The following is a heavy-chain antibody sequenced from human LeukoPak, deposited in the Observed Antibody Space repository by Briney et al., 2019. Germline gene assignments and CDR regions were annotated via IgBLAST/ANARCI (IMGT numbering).Heavy chain of an antibody. CDR1: GGSFSGFY. CDR3: ARGSGGGY. V-gene: IGHV4-34*01. D-gene: IGHD2-15*01. J-gene: IGHJ4*02. CDR2: INHSGST. Sequence: SETLSLTCAVYGGSFSGFYWSWIRQPPGKGLEWIGEINHSGSTNYNPSLKSRVTISVDTSKNQFSLKLNSVTAADTAVYYCARGSGGGYWGQGTLVTVSS.